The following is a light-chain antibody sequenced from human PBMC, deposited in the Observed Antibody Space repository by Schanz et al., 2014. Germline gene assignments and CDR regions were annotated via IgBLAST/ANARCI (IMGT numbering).Light chain of an antibody. CDR3: AAWDDSLNGWV. CDR1: TSNIGSNI. J-gene: IGLJ3*02. Sequence: QSVLTQPPSASGTPGQRVTISCSGTTSNIGSNIVNWYQQLPGTAPKLLIYSNNQRPSGVPDRISGSKSGTSASLAISGLQSEDEADYYCAAWDDSLNGWVFGGGTKVTVL. CDR2: SNN. V-gene: IGLV1-44*01.